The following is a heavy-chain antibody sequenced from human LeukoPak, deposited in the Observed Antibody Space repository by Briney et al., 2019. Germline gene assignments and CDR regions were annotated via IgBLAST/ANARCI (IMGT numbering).Heavy chain of an antibody. D-gene: IGHD2-2*01. CDR2: IIPIFGIA. J-gene: IGHJ6*02. CDR3: ASFNSDIVVVPAATTGMDV. V-gene: IGHV1-69*04. CDR1: GGTFSSYA. Sequence: ASVKVSCKASGGTFSSYAISWVRQAPGQGLEWMGRIIPIFGIANYAQKFQGRVTITADKSTSTAYMELSSLRSEDTAVYYCASFNSDIVVVPAATTGMDVWGQGTTVTVSS.